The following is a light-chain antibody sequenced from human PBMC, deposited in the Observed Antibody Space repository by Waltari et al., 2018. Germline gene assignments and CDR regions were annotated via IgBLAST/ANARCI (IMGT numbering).Light chain of an antibody. CDR3: QQYYSTPLT. Sequence: DIVMTQSPDSLAVSLGARATINCKSSQSLLYSSNNKNSLAWYQQKPGQPPKLLIYAASSRESGVPDRFSASGSGTDFTLTISSLQAEDVAVYYCQQYYSTPLTFGGGTKVEIK. CDR1: QSLLYSSNNKNS. J-gene: IGKJ4*01. CDR2: AAS. V-gene: IGKV4-1*01.